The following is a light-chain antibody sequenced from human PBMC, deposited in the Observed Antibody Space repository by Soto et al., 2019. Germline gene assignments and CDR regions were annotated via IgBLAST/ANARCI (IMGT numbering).Light chain of an antibody. Sequence: QSALTQPASVSGSPGQSITISCTGTGSDVGYYNYVSWYQQHPGKAPKLMIYDVSYRPSGVSNRFSGSKSGNTASLTISGLRAEDGADYYCSSYTSSSTLEVFGGGTKLTVL. CDR2: DVS. CDR1: GSDVGYYNY. J-gene: IGLJ3*02. V-gene: IGLV2-14*01. CDR3: SSYTSSSTLEV.